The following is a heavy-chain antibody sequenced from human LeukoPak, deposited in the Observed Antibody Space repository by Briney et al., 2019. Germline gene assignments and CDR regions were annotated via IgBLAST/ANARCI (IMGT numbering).Heavy chain of an antibody. Sequence: GGSLRLSCAASGFTFSSYEMIWVRQAPGKGLEWVSSISSTSSYIYYADSVKGRFTISRDNAKNSLYLQMNSLRAEDTAVYYCARKSSAVAGPFDYWGQGTLVTVSS. CDR1: GFTFSSYE. D-gene: IGHD6-19*01. CDR2: ISSTSSYI. CDR3: ARKSSAVAGPFDY. V-gene: IGHV3-21*01. J-gene: IGHJ4*02.